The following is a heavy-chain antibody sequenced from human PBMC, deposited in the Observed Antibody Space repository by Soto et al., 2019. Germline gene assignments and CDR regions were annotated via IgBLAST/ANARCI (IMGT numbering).Heavy chain of an antibody. CDR2: INAGNGNT. J-gene: IGHJ3*02. CDR1: GYTFTSYA. V-gene: IGHV1-3*01. Sequence: AASVKVSCKASGYTFTSYAMHWVRQAPGQRLEWMGWINAGNGNTKYSQKFQGRVTITRDTSASTAYMELSSLRSEDTAVYYCARDQKDVRGVSDAFDIWGQGTMVTVSS. CDR3: ARDQKDVRGVSDAFDI. D-gene: IGHD3-10*01.